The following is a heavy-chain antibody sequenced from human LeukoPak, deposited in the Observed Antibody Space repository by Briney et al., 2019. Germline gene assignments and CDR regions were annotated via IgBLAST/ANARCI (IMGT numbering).Heavy chain of an antibody. Sequence: KPSGTLSLTCTVSGDSINSLDLWSWVRQPPGKGLEWIGEMYLSGTTHSNPSVKSRVTISIDKSKNQFFLNLSSVTAADTAVYYCARERVGASELDYWGQGTLVTVSS. CDR2: MYLSGTT. D-gene: IGHD1-26*01. V-gene: IGHV4-4*02. CDR1: GDSINSLDL. CDR3: ARERVGASELDY. J-gene: IGHJ4*02.